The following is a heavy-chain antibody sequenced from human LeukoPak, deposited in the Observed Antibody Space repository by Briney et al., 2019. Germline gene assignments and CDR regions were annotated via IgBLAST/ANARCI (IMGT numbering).Heavy chain of an antibody. CDR1: GFTFGDSS. CDR2: IRSKAYGGAF. J-gene: IGHJ4*02. D-gene: IGHD3-3*01. V-gene: IGHV3-49*03. CDR3: SRAPYYDFWCDY. Sequence: PGRSLRLSCTASGFTFGDSSMSWFRQAPGKGLEWVGFIRSKAYGGAFEYAASVKGRFTISRDDSKSIAYLLMNSLKTEDTVVYYCSRAPYYDFWCDYWGQGTLVTVSS.